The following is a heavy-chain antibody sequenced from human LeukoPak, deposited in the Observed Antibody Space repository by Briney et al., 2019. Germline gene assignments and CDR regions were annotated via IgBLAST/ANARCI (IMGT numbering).Heavy chain of an antibody. CDR3: ARDSLQYYYGSGSSYNWFDP. CDR1: GGSISGYY. Sequence: SETLSLTCTVSGGSISGYYWSSIRQPPGKGLEWSGSFFHSGNTYYKPSLKSRGTISIHTSKNQFSLKLSSVTAADTAVYYCARDSLQYYYGSGSSYNWFDPWGQGTLVTVSS. V-gene: IGHV4-38-2*02. D-gene: IGHD3-10*01. CDR2: FFHSGNT. J-gene: IGHJ5*02.